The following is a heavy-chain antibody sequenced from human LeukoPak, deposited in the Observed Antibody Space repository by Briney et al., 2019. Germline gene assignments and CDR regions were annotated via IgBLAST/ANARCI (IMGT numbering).Heavy chain of an antibody. V-gene: IGHV1-69*01. CDR3: AKDIHLRRSGSLLDY. CDR1: GGTFRSYA. J-gene: IGHJ4*02. Sequence: GSSVKVSCKASGGTFRSYAISWVRQAPGQGLEWMGGIIPIFGTANYAQKFQGRVTITADESTSTAYMELSSLRTEDTALYYCAKDIHLRRSGSLLDYWGQGTLVTVSS. D-gene: IGHD3-10*01. CDR2: IIPIFGTA.